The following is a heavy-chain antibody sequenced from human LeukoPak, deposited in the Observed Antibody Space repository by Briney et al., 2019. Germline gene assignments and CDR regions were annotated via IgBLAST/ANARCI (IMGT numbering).Heavy chain of an antibody. V-gene: IGHV3-48*03. J-gene: IGHJ6*04. CDR2: ISSSGSTI. Sequence: GGSLRLSCAASGFTFSSYEMNWVRQAPGKGLEWVSYISSSGSTIYYADSVKGRFTISRDNAKNSLHLQMNSLRAEDMAVYYCARDPGGYSSGGELDVWGKGTTVTVSS. D-gene: IGHD6-19*01. CDR3: ARDPGGYSSGGELDV. CDR1: GFTFSSYE.